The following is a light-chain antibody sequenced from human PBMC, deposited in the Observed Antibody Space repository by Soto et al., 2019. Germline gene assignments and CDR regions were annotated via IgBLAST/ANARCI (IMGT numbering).Light chain of an antibody. CDR3: QQCFSTPPYT. J-gene: IGKJ2*01. CDR2: AAS. V-gene: IGKV1-39*01. CDR1: QNIGDY. Sequence: DIQMTQSPSSLSASVGDRVTITCRASQNIGDYLNWYQHKSGEAPKFLIYAASSVQSGVPSRFSGSGSGTDFTLTISGLQPEDFATYYCQQCFSTPPYTFGPGTTLEIK.